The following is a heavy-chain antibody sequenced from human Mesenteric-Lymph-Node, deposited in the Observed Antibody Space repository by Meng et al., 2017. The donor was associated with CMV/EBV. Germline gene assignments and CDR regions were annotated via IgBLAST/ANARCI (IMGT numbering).Heavy chain of an antibody. CDR1: GFTFDDYG. CDR2: LNYNAERK. J-gene: IGHJ6*02. Sequence: GESLKISCAASGFTFDDYGMSWVRQAPGKGLEWVSGLNYNAERKYYADSVKGRFTISRDNGKRSLYLQMNSLRAEDTALYYCARRSYYYGMDVWGQGTTVTVSS. V-gene: IGHV3-20*04. CDR3: ARRSYYYGMDV.